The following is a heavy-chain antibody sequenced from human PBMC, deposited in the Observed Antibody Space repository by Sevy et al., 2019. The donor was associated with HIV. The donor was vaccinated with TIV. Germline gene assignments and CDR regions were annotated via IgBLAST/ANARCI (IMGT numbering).Heavy chain of an antibody. V-gene: IGHV3-21*01. J-gene: IGHJ3*02. CDR3: ASDMITFGGVIAPDAFDI. CDR1: GFTFSSYS. Sequence: GGSLRLSWAASGFTFSSYSMNWVRQAPGKGLEWVSSISSSSSYIDYADSVKGRFTISRDNAKNSLYLQMNSLRAEDTAVYYCASDMITFGGVIAPDAFDIWGQGTMVTVSS. D-gene: IGHD3-16*02. CDR2: ISSSSSYI.